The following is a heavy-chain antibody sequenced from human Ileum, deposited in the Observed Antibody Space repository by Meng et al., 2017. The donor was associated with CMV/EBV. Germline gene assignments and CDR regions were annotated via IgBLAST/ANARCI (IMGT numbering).Heavy chain of an antibody. CDR1: GFPFSSYW. J-gene: IGHJ6*02. D-gene: IGHD6-13*01. Sequence: GESLKISFSTSGFPFSSYWVSWVRQGPGKGLEWVANIKQDGSEKYYVDSVKGRFTISRDNAKNSPYLQMNSLRAEDTAVYYCAREEGEQLVFYYYYGMDVWGQGTTVTVSS. V-gene: IGHV3-7*01. CDR3: AREEGEQLVFYYYYGMDV. CDR2: IKQDGSEK.